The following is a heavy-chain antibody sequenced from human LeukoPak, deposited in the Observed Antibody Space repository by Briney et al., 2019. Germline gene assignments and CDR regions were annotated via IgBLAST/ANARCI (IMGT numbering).Heavy chain of an antibody. CDR1: GFTVSSNY. CDR3: VERDAAGLDY. J-gene: IGHJ4*02. D-gene: IGHD6-13*01. Sequence: PGGSLRLSCAAFGFTVSSNYMSWVRQAPGKGLEWVSVIFGGGGTYYGDSVRGRFTISRDNSKNTLYLQMNSLRAEDTAVYYCVERDAAGLDYWGQGTLVTVSS. V-gene: IGHV3-66*02. CDR2: IFGGGGT.